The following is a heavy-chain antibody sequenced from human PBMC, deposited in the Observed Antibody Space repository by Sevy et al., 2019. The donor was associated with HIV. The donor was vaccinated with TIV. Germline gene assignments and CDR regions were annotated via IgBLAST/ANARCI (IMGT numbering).Heavy chain of an antibody. CDR2: IWYDGSNK. D-gene: IGHD4-4*01. J-gene: IGHJ4*02. Sequence: GGSLRLSCAASGFTFSNYGMHWVRQAPGKGLEWVAVIWYDGSNKYYADSVKGRFTISRDNSKNTLYLQMNSLGAEDTAVYYCARDLMPKRPDSETTPFDYWGQGTLVTVSS. CDR3: ARDLMPKRPDSETTPFDY. CDR1: GFTFSNYG. V-gene: IGHV3-33*01.